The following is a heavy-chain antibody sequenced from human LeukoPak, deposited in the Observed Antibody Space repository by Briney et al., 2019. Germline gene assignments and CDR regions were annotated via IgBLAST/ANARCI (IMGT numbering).Heavy chain of an antibody. CDR3: ARRALTLGYDFWSGYFDY. Sequence: GESLKISCKGSGYSFTSYWIGWVRQMPGKGLEWMGIIYPGDSDTRYSPSFQGQVTISADKSISTAYLQWSSLKASDTAMYYCARRALTLGYDFWSGYFDYWGQGTLVTVSS. J-gene: IGHJ4*02. D-gene: IGHD3-3*01. V-gene: IGHV5-51*01. CDR1: GYSFTSYW. CDR2: IYPGDSDT.